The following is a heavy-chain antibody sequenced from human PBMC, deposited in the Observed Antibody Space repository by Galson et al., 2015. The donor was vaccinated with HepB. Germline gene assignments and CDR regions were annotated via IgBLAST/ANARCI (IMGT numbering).Heavy chain of an antibody. D-gene: IGHD6-19*01. CDR1: GYSFTSYW. Sequence: QSGAEVKKPGESLKISCKGSGYSFTSYWIGWVRQMPGKGLEWMGIIYPGDSDTRYSPSFQGQVTISAVKSISTAYLQLSSLKASDLAMYYCAGLPYSSGWHPYGMDVWGRWSTVTVSS. CDR3: AGLPYSSGWHPYGMDV. J-gene: IGHJ6*02. V-gene: IGHV5-51*03. CDR2: IYPGDSDT.